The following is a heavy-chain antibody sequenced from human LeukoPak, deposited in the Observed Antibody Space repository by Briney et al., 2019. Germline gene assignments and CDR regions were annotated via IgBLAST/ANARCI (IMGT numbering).Heavy chain of an antibody. Sequence: SETLSLTCTVSGDSISSSSSYWGWIRQPPGEGLEWIGSIYYSGSTYYNTSLKSRVTISVDTSKNQFSLRLNSVTAADTAVYYCARLVEMATIPDYWGQGTLVTVSS. V-gene: IGHV4-39*01. CDR2: IYYSGST. CDR1: GDSISSSSSY. D-gene: IGHD5-24*01. J-gene: IGHJ4*02. CDR3: ARLVEMATIPDY.